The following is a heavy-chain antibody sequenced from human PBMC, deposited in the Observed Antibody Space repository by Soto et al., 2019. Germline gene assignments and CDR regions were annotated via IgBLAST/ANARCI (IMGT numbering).Heavy chain of an antibody. CDR2: IWYDGSIT. J-gene: IGHJ6*02. Sequence: GGSLRLSCAASEFSFSTYGMHWVRQAPGKGLEWVAVIWYDGSITYYADSVKGRFTISRDNSKNTLYLEMNSLRAEDTAVYYCARASPRWYPYFHYYRMDVWGQGTTVTVYS. CDR3: ARASPRWYPYFHYYRMDV. CDR1: EFSFSTYG. V-gene: IGHV3-33*01. D-gene: IGHD6-13*01.